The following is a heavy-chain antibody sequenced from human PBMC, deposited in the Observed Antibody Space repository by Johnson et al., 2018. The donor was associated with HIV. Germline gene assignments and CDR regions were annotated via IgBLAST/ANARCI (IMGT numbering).Heavy chain of an antibody. J-gene: IGHJ3*02. D-gene: IGHD3-9*01. CDR2: IYSGDTT. Sequence: MQLVESGGGLVQPGGSLRLSCASGFTVSTNYMSWVRQAPGKGLEWVSVIYSGDTTYYADSVKGRFTISRDNSKNTLYLQMNSLRAEDTALYYCAKGDILTGYSDAFDIWGQGTMVTVSS. CDR1: GFTVSTNY. CDR3: AKGDILTGYSDAFDI. V-gene: IGHV3-66*01.